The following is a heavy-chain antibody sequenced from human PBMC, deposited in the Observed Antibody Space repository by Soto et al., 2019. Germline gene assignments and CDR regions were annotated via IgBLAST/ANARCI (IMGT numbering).Heavy chain of an antibody. CDR3: ARVQYNWNGAPWFDP. D-gene: IGHD1-20*01. CDR2: IYYSGST. V-gene: IGHV4-59*01. Sequence: QVQLQESGPGLVKPSETLSLTCTVSGGSISSYYWSWIRQPPGKGLEWIGYIYYSGSTNYNPSLKRRVTISVDTSKNQFSLKLSSVTAADTAVYYCARVQYNWNGAPWFDPWGQGTLVTVSS. CDR1: GGSISSYY. J-gene: IGHJ5*02.